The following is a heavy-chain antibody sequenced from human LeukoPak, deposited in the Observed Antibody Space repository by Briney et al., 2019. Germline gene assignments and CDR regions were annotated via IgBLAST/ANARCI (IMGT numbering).Heavy chain of an antibody. CDR3: ARHRAGRTKGSFDC. V-gene: IGHV4-39*01. Sequence: SETLSLTCTVSGGSISSSSYYWGWIRQPPGKGLEWIGSIYYSGSTYYDPSLKSRVTISVDTSKNQFSLKLSSVTAADTAVYYCARHRAGRTKGSFDCWGQGTLVTVSS. D-gene: IGHD3-10*01. CDR2: IYYSGST. CDR1: GGSISSSSYY. J-gene: IGHJ4*02.